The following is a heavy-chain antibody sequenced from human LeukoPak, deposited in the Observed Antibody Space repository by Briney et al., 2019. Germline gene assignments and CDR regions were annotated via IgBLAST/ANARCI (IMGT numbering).Heavy chain of an antibody. V-gene: IGHV4-34*01. J-gene: IGHJ4*02. Sequence: SETLSLTCAVYGGSFSGYYWSWTRQPPGKGLEWIGEINHSGSTNYNPSLKSRVTISVDTSKNQFSLKLSSVTAADTAVYYCARSARHFDYWGQGTLVTVSS. CDR1: GGSFSGYY. D-gene: IGHD6-6*01. CDR3: ARSARHFDY. CDR2: INHSGST.